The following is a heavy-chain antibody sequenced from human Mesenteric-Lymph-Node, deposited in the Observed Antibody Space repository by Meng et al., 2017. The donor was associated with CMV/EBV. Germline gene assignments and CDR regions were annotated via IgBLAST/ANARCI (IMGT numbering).Heavy chain of an antibody. CDR1: GFTFSSYG. J-gene: IGHJ6*02. CDR3: AKDGPMVVTPVWGGGGYYGMDV. Sequence: GGSLRLSCAASGFTFSSYGMHWVRQAPGKGLEWVAVIWYDGSNKYYADSVKGRFTIPRDNSKNTLYLQMNSLRAEDTAVYYCAKDGPMVVTPVWGGGGYYGMDVWGQGTTVTVSS. D-gene: IGHD4-23*01. CDR2: IWYDGSNK. V-gene: IGHV3-33*06.